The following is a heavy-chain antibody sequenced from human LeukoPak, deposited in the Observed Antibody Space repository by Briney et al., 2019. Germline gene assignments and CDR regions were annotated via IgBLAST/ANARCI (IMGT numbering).Heavy chain of an antibody. Sequence: ASVKVSCKTSGYTFSSYGFSWVRQAPGQGLEWMGWINAYNGNTNYAQNLQGRVTMTTDTSTSTAYMELRSLRSDDTAVYYCARRQGTTLNFDYWGQGTLVTVSS. V-gene: IGHV1-18*01. CDR2: INAYNGNT. D-gene: IGHD1-1*01. CDR1: GYTFSSYG. J-gene: IGHJ4*02. CDR3: ARRQGTTLNFDY.